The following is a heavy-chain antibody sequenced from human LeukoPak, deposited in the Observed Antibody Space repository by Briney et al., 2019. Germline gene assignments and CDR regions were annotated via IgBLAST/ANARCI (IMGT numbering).Heavy chain of an antibody. J-gene: IGHJ3*01. CDR1: GGSISSDF. CDR3: TRTKWGYAFDV. CDR2: IYYTGNT. Sequence: SETLSLTCTVSGGSISSDFWTWIRQPPGKGVEWIGHIYYTGNTNYNPSLKSRATISIDTSKNQFSLKLTSVTAADTAVYYCTRTKWGYAFDVWGQGTMVTVSS. V-gene: IGHV4-59*13. D-gene: IGHD7-27*01.